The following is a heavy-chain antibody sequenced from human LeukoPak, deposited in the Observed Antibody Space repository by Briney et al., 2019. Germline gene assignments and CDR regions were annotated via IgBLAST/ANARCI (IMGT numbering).Heavy chain of an antibody. CDR2: INPNSGGT. CDR3: ARGIAEDIVASTYYYYYYGMDV. V-gene: IGHV1-2*02. J-gene: IGHJ6*02. D-gene: IGHD5-12*01. Sequence: ASVKVSCKASGYTFTGYYMHWVRQAPGQGLEWMGWINPNSGGTNYAQKLQGRVTMTRDTSISTAYMELSRLRSDDTAVYYCARGIAEDIVASTYYYYYYGMDVWGQGTTVTVSS. CDR1: GYTFTGYY.